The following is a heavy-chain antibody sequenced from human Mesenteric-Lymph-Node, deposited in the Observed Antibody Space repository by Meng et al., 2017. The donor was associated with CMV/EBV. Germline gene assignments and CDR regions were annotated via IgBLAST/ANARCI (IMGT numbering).Heavy chain of an antibody. Sequence: GESLKISCAASGFTFSSYGMHWVRQAPGKGLEWVAVIWYDGSNKYYADSVKGRFTISRDNSKNTLYLQMNSLRAEDTAVYYCAKVRGPLAYWGQGTLVTVSS. J-gene: IGHJ4*02. CDR1: GFTFSSYG. CDR3: AKVRGPLAY. CDR2: IWYDGSNK. D-gene: IGHD6-13*01. V-gene: IGHV3-33*06.